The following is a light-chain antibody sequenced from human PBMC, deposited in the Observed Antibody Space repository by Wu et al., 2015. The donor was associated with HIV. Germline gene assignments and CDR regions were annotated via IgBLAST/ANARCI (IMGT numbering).Light chain of an antibody. CDR2: GAS. CDR3: QQYGSSPYT. V-gene: IGKV3-20*01. Sequence: IVLTQSPGTLSLSPGERATLSCRASQTVSATYLAWYQQKFGQAPRLLVYGASSRATGVPDRFSGGGSGTDFTLTISRLDPEDAAVYYCQQYGSSPYTFGQGTNLEIK. J-gene: IGKJ2*01. CDR1: QTVSATY.